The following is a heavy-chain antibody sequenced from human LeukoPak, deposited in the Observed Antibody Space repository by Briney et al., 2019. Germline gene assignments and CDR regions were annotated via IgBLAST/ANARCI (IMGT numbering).Heavy chain of an antibody. V-gene: IGHV4-59*01. CDR1: GGSISSYY. CDR2: IYYSGST. J-gene: IGHJ3*02. CDR3: ARVLGGSYRWAFDI. Sequence: SETLSLTCTVSGGSISSYYWSWIRQPPGKGLEWIGYIYYSGSTNYNPSLKSRVTISVDTSKNQFSLKLSSVTAAGTAVYYCARVLGGSYRWAFDIWGQGTMVTVSS. D-gene: IGHD1-26*01.